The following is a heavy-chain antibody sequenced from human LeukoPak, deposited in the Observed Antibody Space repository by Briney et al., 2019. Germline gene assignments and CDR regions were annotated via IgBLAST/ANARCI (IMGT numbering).Heavy chain of an antibody. CDR3: ARPLWDYGEIDF. Sequence: HPGGSLRLSCAASGINFSDSEMNWVRQAPGKGLEWVAVIWNDGKTKYYADSVRGRFTISRDTSTNTLYLQMNSLRTDDTAVYYCARPLWDYGEIDFWGQGTLVTVSS. D-gene: IGHD4-17*01. J-gene: IGHJ4*02. CDR1: GINFSDSE. CDR2: IWNDGKTK. V-gene: IGHV3-33*08.